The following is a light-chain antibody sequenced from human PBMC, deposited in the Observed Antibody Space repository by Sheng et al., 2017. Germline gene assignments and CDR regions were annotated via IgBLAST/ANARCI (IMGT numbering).Light chain of an antibody. CDR3: QAYNRYSYT. CDR2: KAS. CDR1: QTLYTW. J-gene: IGKJ2*01. V-gene: IGKV1-5*03. Sequence: DIQLTQSPSTLSASVGDTVTITCRASQTLYTWLAWYQQRPGKAPDLLIYKASSLHVGVSSRFSGSGSDTEFTLTISNLQPEDFATYYCQAYNRYSYTFGQGT.